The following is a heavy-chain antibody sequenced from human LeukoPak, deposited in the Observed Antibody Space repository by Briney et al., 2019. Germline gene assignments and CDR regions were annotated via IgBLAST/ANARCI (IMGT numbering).Heavy chain of an antibody. D-gene: IGHD2-15*01. CDR1: GDSVSSNSAA. V-gene: IGHV6-1*01. CDR2: TYYRSKWYN. Sequence: SQTLSLTCAISGDSVSSNSAAWHWIRQSPSRGLEWLGRTYYRSKWYNDYAVSVKSRITINPDTSKNQFSLQLNSVTPEDTAVYYCARDPRYCSGGSCYRGMDAFDIWGQGTMVTVSS. CDR3: ARDPRYCSGGSCYRGMDAFDI. J-gene: IGHJ3*02.